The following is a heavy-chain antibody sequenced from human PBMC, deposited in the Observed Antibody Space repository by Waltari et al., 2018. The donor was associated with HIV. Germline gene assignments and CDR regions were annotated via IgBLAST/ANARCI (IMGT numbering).Heavy chain of an antibody. J-gene: IGHJ2*01. CDR1: GFSIKDSY. CDR2: INVLENRT. CDR3: TSRDARGRHCSGHTCFME. D-gene: IGHD3-10*01. Sequence: VEMVESGGDLVKPGGPLRLSCVVPGFSIKDSYVSWMRQVRGKVLECISFINVLENRTQYADSVNDRFVLLRRNANNSVTLPTPDLQVDDTAFYFCTSRDARGRHCSGHTCFMEWGRGT. V-gene: IGHV3-11*01.